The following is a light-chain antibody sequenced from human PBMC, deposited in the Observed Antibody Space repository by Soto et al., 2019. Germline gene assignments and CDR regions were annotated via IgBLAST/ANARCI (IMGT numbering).Light chain of an antibody. CDR2: EVS. CDR1: SSDVGGYKY. V-gene: IGLV2-14*01. J-gene: IGLJ1*01. Sequence: QSALTQPASVSGSPGQSITISCTGTSSDVGGYKYVSWYQQHPGKAPKLMIYEVSNRPSGVSNRFSGSKSGNTASLTIPGLQAEDEADYYCSSYTSSSTPYVFGTGTKVTVL. CDR3: SSYTSSSTPYV.